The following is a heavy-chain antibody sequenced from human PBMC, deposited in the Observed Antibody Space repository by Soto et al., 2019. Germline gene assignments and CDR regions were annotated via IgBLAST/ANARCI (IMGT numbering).Heavy chain of an antibody. CDR1: GYIYPDFR. CDR3: ARETIIALVRGLFEPRYYYNVMDG. J-gene: IGHJ6*02. CDR2: INTYNENT. Sequence: ASLLVSCTASGYIYPDFRMTWVRQDPGQLLEWMGWINTYNENTNYAQKFQDRVTLTTDTSTGTAYMDLRSLTSDDTAVYYCARETIIALVRGLFEPRYYYNVMDGWGQGTSVTVSS. V-gene: IGHV1-18*01. D-gene: IGHD3-10*01.